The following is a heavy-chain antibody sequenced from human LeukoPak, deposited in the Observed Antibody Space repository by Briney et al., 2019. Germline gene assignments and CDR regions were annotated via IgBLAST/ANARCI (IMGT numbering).Heavy chain of an antibody. V-gene: IGHV3-23*01. CDR3: ARDYADYVGYFFFDY. CDR2: ISGGGETT. CDR1: GFTFNNYA. J-gene: IGHJ4*02. Sequence: PGGSLRLSCAASGFTFNNYAMNWVRQAPGKGLEWVSSISGGGETTYYADSVKGRFTISRDNSQNTLYLQMNSLRAEGTAVYYCARDYADYVGYFFFDYWGQGTLVTVSS. D-gene: IGHD4-17*01.